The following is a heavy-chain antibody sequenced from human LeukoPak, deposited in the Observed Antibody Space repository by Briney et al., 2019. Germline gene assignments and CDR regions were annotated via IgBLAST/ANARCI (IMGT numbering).Heavy chain of an antibody. D-gene: IGHD1-26*01. CDR2: IHHDGRI. CDR3: VRRTSGSYSDY. J-gene: IGHJ4*02. Sequence: PSETLSLTCDVSGGSIDSTNWWNWVRQPPGKGLEWIGEIHHDGRINYNPSLKSRVTMSVDTSKNQFSLKLNSVTAADTAVYYCVRRTSGSYSDYWGQGTLVTVSS. V-gene: IGHV4/OR15-8*01. CDR1: GGSIDSTNW.